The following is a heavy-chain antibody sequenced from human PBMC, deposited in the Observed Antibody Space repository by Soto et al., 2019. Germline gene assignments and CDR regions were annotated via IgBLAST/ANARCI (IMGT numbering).Heavy chain of an antibody. V-gene: IGHV4-31*03. J-gene: IGHJ5*02. CDR1: GGSISSGGYY. CDR2: IHYSGST. D-gene: IGHD3-22*01. Sequence: SETLSLTCTVSGGSISSGGYYWSWIRQRPGKGLEWIGHIHYSGSTYHNPSLKSRVTISVDTSKNQFSLKLSSVTAADTAVYYCATYDSSDYYSGSPIGWFDPWGQGTLVTVSS. CDR3: ATYDSSDYYSGSPIGWFDP.